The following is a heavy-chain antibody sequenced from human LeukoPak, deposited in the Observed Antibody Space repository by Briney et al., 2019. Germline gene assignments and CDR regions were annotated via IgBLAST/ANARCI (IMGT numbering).Heavy chain of an antibody. CDR2: IYYSGST. D-gene: IGHD2-21*01. CDR1: GGSISSYY. Sequence: SETLSLTCTVTGGSISSYYWSWIRQPPGKGLEWIGYIYYSGSTNYNPSLKSRVTISVDTSKSQFSLKLTSVTAADTAVYYCARSVLAMSPLGYWGQGTLVTVSS. V-gene: IGHV4-59*01. CDR3: ARSVLAMSPLGY. J-gene: IGHJ4*02.